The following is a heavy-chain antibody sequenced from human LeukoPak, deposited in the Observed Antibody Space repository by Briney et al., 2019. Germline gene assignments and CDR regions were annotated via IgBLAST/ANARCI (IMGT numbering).Heavy chain of an antibody. J-gene: IGHJ6*03. CDR2: IWSDGNNK. V-gene: IGHV3-30*02. CDR1: GFSFRNYG. CDR3: AKDPGASVPGFYMDV. D-gene: IGHD2-8*02. Sequence: GGSLTLSCVASGFSFRNYGMHWVRQATGKGLEWVSFIWSDGNNKMYGDSVKGRLTISRDNSNNMLYLQMDSLRPEDTGVYYCAKDPGASVPGFYMDVWGKGTTVIVSS.